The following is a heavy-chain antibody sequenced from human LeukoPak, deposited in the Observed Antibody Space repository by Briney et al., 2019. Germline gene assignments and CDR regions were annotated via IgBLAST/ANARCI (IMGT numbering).Heavy chain of an antibody. V-gene: IGHV3-74*01. D-gene: IGHD2/OR15-2a*01. J-gene: IGHJ4*02. CDR1: GFTFSNYW. CDR2: INPDGSST. CDR3: ASKVQYSFDY. Sequence: GGSLRLSCAASGFTFSNYWMHWVRQAPGKGLVWVSRINPDGSSTNYADSVKGRFTISRYNAKNTLYLQMNSLRGEDTAIYYCASKVQYSFDYWGQGTLATVSS.